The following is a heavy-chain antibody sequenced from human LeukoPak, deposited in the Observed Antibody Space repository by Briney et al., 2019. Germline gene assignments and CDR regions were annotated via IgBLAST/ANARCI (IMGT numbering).Heavy chain of an antibody. CDR2: IYHSGST. V-gene: IGHV4-30-2*01. CDR3: ARAVPGPGMATIHFDY. CDR1: GGSISGYS. Sequence: PSETLSLTCTVSGGSISGYSWSWIRQPPGKGLEWIGYIYHSGSTYYNPSLKSRVTISVDRSKNQFSLKLSSVTAADTAVYYCARAVPGPGMATIHFDYWGQGTLVTVSS. D-gene: IGHD5-24*01. J-gene: IGHJ4*02.